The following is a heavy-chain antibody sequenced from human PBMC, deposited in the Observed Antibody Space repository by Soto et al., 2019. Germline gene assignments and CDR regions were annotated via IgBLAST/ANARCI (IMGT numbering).Heavy chain of an antibody. V-gene: IGHV3-30*18. Sequence: WRCLRLSCAPSRLNFRSYGMHWARQAPGNGLERVAVISYDGTNKYYADSVKGRLTSSRDNSKNTVSLQMNSLRVDETTVYYFAKERTRYFGCWGREIPVGVSS. CDR1: RLNFRSYG. CDR2: ISYDGTNK. CDR3: AKERTRYFGC. J-gene: IGHJ4*02.